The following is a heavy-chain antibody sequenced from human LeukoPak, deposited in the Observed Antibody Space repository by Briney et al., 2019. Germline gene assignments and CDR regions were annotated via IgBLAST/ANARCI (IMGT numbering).Heavy chain of an antibody. Sequence: SGTLSLTCTVSGGSISSSSYYWGWMRQPPGKGLEWIVSIYYSGSTYYHPSLKSRVTISVDTSKNQFSLKLSSVTAADTAVYYCARAMYSSSSSGYYYMDVWGKGTTVTVSS. D-gene: IGHD6-6*01. CDR3: ARAMYSSSSSGYYYMDV. CDR1: GGSISSSSYY. CDR2: IYYSGST. V-gene: IGHV4-39*07. J-gene: IGHJ6*03.